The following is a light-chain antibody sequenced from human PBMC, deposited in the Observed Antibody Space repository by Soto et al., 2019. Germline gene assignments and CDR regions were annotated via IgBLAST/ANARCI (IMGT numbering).Light chain of an antibody. CDR2: RAS. V-gene: IGKV1-5*03. CDR1: QNINNW. Sequence: DIQMTQSPSTLSASVGDRVTITCRASQNINNWLAWYQQKPGKAPKLLIYRASSLENGVPSRFSGRGSGTDFIFTITSLQPDDFATYYCQQYSSDSTVGQGTKVEIK. J-gene: IGKJ1*01. CDR3: QQYSSDST.